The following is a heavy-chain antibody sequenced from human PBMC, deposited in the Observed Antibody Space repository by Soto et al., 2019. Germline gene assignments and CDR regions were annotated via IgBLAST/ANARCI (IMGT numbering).Heavy chain of an antibody. D-gene: IGHD6-6*01. V-gene: IGHV3-30*18. CDR3: AKGGSFDI. Sequence: QVQLVESGGSVVQPGGSRRLSCAASGFSFSYYGLHWVRQAPGKGLEWLALITHDGYNRYYADSVKCRFTISRDNSKNTIFLQMNSLKSEDTAVYYCAKGGSFDIWGQGTPVTVSS. CDR1: GFSFSYYG. J-gene: IGHJ4*02. CDR2: ITHDGYNR.